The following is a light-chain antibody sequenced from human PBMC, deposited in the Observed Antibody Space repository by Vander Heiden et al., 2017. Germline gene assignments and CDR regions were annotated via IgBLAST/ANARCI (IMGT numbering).Light chain of an antibody. J-gene: IGKJ2*01. V-gene: IGKV4-1*01. Sequence: DIVMTQSPDSLAVSLGERANINCKSSQSVLYSSNNKTYFAWYQQKPGQPPKLLIYWASTRESGVPDRFSGSGSGTDFTLTISSLQAEDVAVYYCQQYYSTPYTFGQGTKLEIK. CDR2: WAS. CDR3: QQYYSTPYT. CDR1: QSVLYSSNNKTY.